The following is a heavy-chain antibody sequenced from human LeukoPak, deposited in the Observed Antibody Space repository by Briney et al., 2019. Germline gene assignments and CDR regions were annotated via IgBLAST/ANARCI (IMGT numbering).Heavy chain of an antibody. CDR2: ISSNGGST. Sequence: GGSLRLSCAASGFTFSSYAMHWVRQAPGKGLEYVSAISSNGGSTYYANSVKGRFTISRDNSKNTLYLQMGSLRAEDMAVYYCARAKTVDAFDYWAREPWSPSPQ. CDR3: ARAKTVDAFDY. J-gene: IGHJ4*02. CDR1: GFTFSSYA. D-gene: IGHD6-19*01. V-gene: IGHV3-64*01.